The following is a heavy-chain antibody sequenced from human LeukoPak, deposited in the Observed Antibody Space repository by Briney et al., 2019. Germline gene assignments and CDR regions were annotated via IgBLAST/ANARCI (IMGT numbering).Heavy chain of an antibody. V-gene: IGHV1-8*01. CDR3: ARGSFGYYYYYGMDV. J-gene: IGHJ6*02. D-gene: IGHD3-16*01. CDR2: MNPNSGNT. CDR1: GYTFTSYD. Sequence: GASVKVSCKASGYTFTSYDINWVRQATGQGLEWMGSMNPNSGNTGYAQKFQGRVTMTRNTSISTAYMELSSLRSEDTAVYYCARGSFGYYYYYGMDVWGQGTTVTVSS.